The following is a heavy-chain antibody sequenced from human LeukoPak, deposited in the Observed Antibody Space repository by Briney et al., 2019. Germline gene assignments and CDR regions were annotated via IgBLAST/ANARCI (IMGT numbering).Heavy chain of an antibody. J-gene: IGHJ6*03. CDR3: ARVVGAPYYYYYMDV. CDR1: GFTFSSYW. V-gene: IGHV3-7*04. D-gene: IGHD1-26*01. CDR2: IKQDGSEK. Sequence: PGGSLRLSCAASGFTFSSYWMSWVRQAPGKGLEWVANIKQDGSEKYYVDSVKGRFTISRDNAKNSLYLQMSSLRAEDTAVYYCARVVGAPYYYYYMDVWGKGTTVTVSS.